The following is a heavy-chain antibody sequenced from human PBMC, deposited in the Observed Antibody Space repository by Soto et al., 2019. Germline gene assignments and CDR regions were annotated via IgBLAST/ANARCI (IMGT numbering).Heavy chain of an antibody. J-gene: IGHJ5*02. CDR2: IYYSGST. CDR3: ARHPSDFWFDP. Sequence: QLQLQESGPGLVKPSETLSLTCTVSGGSISSSSYFWGWIRQPPGKGLEWIGSIYYSGSTYYNPSLKSRVTVSVDTSKNLFSLKLSSVTAADTAVYDCARHPSDFWFDPWGQGTLVTVSS. V-gene: IGHV4-39*01. CDR1: GGSISSSSYF. D-gene: IGHD2-21*02.